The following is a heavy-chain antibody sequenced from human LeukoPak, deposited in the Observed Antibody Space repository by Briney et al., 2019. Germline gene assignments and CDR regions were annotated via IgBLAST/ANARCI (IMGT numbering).Heavy chain of an antibody. V-gene: IGHV1-46*01. D-gene: IGHD3-22*01. CDR1: GYTLTSYY. CDR3: ARAARYYYDSSGPKGY. CDR2: INPSGGST. Sequence: ASVKVSCKASGYTLTSYYMHWVRQAPGQGLEWMGIINPSGGSTSYAQKFQGRVTMTRDTPTSTVYMELSSLRSEDTAIYYCARAARYYYDSSGPKGYWGQGTLVTVSS. J-gene: IGHJ4*02.